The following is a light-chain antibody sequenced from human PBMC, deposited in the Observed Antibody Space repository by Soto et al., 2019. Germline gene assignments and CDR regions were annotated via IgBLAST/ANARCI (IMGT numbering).Light chain of an antibody. CDR1: SSEIGRYNY. V-gene: IGLV2-14*03. Sequence: QSALTQPASVSGSPGQSITISCTGSSSEIGRYNYVSWYQQLPGKAPKLIIYEVSNRPSGVSDRFSGSKSGNTASLSISGLQTEDEADYYCGSYPSATPRVSGGGTQLTVL. CDR3: GSYPSATPRV. CDR2: EVS. J-gene: IGLJ3*02.